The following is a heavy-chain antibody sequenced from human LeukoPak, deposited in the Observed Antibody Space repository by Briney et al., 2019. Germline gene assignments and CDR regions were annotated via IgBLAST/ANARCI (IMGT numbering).Heavy chain of an antibody. CDR1: GGSISSGSYY. Sequence: SETLSLTCTVSGGSISSGSYYWSWIRQPPGKGLEWIGSIYYSGSTNYNPSLKSRVTISVDTSKNQFSLKLSSVTAADTAVYYCARDRGVPYFDYWGQGTLVTVSS. J-gene: IGHJ4*02. CDR3: ARDRGVPYFDY. CDR2: IYYSGST. V-gene: IGHV4-39*07. D-gene: IGHD3-10*01.